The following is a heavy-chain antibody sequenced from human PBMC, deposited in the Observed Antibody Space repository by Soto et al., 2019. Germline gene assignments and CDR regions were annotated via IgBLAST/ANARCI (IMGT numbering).Heavy chain of an antibody. CDR3: ARTHYSMDV. V-gene: IGHV4-34*01. Sequence: QVQIQQWGAGLLKPSETLSLTCAVYGGSFSDFHWSWIRQPPGKGLEWIAEINHRGNTNYNPSLRSRVTMSVDTSQYQFSLKMTSVTAADTAVYYCARTHYSMDVWDKGTTVTVSS. J-gene: IGHJ6*03. CDR2: INHRGNT. CDR1: GGSFSDFH.